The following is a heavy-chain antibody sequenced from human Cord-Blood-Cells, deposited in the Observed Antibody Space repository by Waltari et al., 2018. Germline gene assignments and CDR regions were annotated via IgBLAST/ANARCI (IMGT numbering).Heavy chain of an antibody. CDR3: AKVQIYSSSSEYFQH. D-gene: IGHD6-6*01. CDR1: GFTFRSYA. J-gene: IGHJ1*01. V-gene: IGHV3-23*01. Sequence: EVQLLESGGGLVQPGGSLSLSCAASGFTFRSYAMSWVRQAPGKGLEWVSAISGSGGSTYYADSVKGRFTISRDNSKNTLYLQMNSLRAEDTAVYYCAKVQIYSSSSEYFQHWGQGTLVTVSS. CDR2: ISGSGGST.